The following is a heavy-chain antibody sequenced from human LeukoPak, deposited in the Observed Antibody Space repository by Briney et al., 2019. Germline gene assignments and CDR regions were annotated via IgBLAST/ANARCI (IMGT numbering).Heavy chain of an antibody. J-gene: IGHJ4*02. CDR3: ARGTLVTALPFDY. Sequence: PGGSLRLSCTASGFTFSSYAMNWVRQAPGKGLEWVSAISGSGESTYYADSVKGRFTISRDNSKNTLYLQMNSLRAEDTAVYYCARGTLVTALPFDYWGQGTLVTVSS. V-gene: IGHV3-23*01. CDR2: ISGSGEST. D-gene: IGHD3-9*01. CDR1: GFTFSSYA.